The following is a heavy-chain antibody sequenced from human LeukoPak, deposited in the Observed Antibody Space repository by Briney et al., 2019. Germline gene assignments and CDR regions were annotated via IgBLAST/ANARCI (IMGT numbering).Heavy chain of an antibody. CDR2: IYSGGTT. CDR1: GFTVSSNY. J-gene: IGHJ4*02. D-gene: IGHD1-26*01. Sequence: PGGSLRLSCAASGFTVSSNYMSWVRQAPGKGLQWVSVIYSGGTTYYADSVKGRCTLSRDNSKNTLHLEMISLRVEDTAVYYCARDMRGREAGATISDYWGQGTLVTVSS. CDR3: ARDMRGREAGATISDY. V-gene: IGHV3-53*05.